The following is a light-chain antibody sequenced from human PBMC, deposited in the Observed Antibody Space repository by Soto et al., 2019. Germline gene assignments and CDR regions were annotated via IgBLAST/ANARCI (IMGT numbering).Light chain of an antibody. Sequence: QSALTQPASVSGSPGQSITISCTGTSSDVGGYNYVYWYQQHPGKAPKLMIYEVSNRPSGVSNRFSGSKSGNTASLTISGLQADDEADYYCSSYTSSSTLAFGGGTKLTVL. CDR3: SSYTSSSTLA. CDR1: SSDVGGYNY. J-gene: IGLJ2*01. CDR2: EVS. V-gene: IGLV2-14*01.